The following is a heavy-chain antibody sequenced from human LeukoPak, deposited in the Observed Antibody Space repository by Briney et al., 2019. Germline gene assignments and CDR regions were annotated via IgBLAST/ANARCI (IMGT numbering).Heavy chain of an antibody. CDR1: GFTFSSYA. V-gene: IGHV3-7*01. CDR3: ARDEDLDY. CDR2: IKQDGSEK. J-gene: IGHJ4*02. Sequence: GGSLGLSCAASGFTFSSYAMSWVRQAPGKGLEWVANIKQDGSEKYYVDSVKGRFTISRDNAKNSLYLQMNSLRAEDMAVYYCARDEDLDYWGQGTLVTVS.